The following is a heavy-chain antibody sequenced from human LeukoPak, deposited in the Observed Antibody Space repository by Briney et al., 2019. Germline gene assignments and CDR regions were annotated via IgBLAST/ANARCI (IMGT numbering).Heavy chain of an antibody. CDR2: MHTRGST. CDR1: GGSISTFY. V-gene: IGHV4-4*07. CDR3: VRDGTGDSSGWHL. D-gene: IGHD6-19*01. Sequence: PSETLSLTCTVSGGSISTFYWGWIRQPAGKGLEWIGRMHTRGSTDYNPSLKSRVSMSVDTSQNQFFLRLRSVTAAGTAVYYCVRDGTGDSSGWHLWGQGTLVTVSP. J-gene: IGHJ4*02.